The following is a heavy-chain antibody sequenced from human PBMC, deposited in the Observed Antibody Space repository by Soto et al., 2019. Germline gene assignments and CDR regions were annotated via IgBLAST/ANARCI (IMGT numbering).Heavy chain of an antibody. D-gene: IGHD6-19*01. V-gene: IGHV3-64D*08. CDR1: GFTFSSYA. J-gene: IGHJ5*02. Sequence: PGGSLRLSCSASGFTFSSYAMHWVRQAPGKGLEYVSAISSNGGSTYYADSVKGRFTISRDNSKNTLYLQMSSLRAEDTAVYYCVKDPYSSGWQGPDNWFDPWGQGTLVTVSS. CDR3: VKDPYSSGWQGPDNWFDP. CDR2: ISSNGGST.